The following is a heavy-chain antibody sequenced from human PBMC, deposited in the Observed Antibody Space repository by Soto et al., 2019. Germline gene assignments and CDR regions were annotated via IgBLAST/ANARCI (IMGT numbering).Heavy chain of an antibody. CDR3: AKVKMATIWVDAFDI. Sequence: GGSLRLSCAASGFTFSSYGMHWVRQAPGKGLEWVAVISYDGSNKYYADSVKGRFTISRDNSKNTLYLQMNSLRAEDTAVYYCAKVKMATIWVDAFDIWGQGTMVTVSS. D-gene: IGHD5-12*01. V-gene: IGHV3-30*18. CDR1: GFTFSSYG. CDR2: ISYDGSNK. J-gene: IGHJ3*02.